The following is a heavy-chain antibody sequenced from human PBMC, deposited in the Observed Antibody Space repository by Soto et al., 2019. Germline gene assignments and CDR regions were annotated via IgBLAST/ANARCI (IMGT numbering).Heavy chain of an antibody. V-gene: IGHV4-39*01. CDR1: GGSISSSSYY. Sequence: PSETLSLICTVSGGSISSSSYYWGWIRQPPGKGIEWIGSIYYSGSTYYNPSLKSRVTISVDTSKNQFSLKLSSVTAADTAVYYCARRGGYGSGTDAFDIWGQGTMVTVSS. D-gene: IGHD3-10*01. CDR2: IYYSGST. J-gene: IGHJ3*02. CDR3: ARRGGYGSGTDAFDI.